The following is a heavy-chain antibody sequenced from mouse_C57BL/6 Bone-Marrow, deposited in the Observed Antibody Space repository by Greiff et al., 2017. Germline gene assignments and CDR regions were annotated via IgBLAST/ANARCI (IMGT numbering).Heavy chain of an antibody. CDR2: ISDGGSYT. Sequence: EVQGVESGGGLVKPGGSLKLSCAASGFTFSSYAMSWVRQTPEKSLEWVATISDGGSYTYYPDNVKGRFTISRDNAKNNLYLQMSHLKSEDTAMYYCARDRDYDGFAYWGQGTLVTVSA. CDR1: GFTFSSYA. V-gene: IGHV5-4*01. D-gene: IGHD2-4*01. CDR3: ARDRDYDGFAY. J-gene: IGHJ3*01.